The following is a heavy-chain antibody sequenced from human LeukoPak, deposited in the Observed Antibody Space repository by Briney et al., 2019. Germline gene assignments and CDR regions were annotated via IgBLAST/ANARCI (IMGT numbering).Heavy chain of an antibody. V-gene: IGHV3-30*18. CDR2: ISDDGSNK. CDR3: AKDPAFRGVMDY. Sequence: GGSLRLSCAASGFTFSSYDMHWVRQAPGKGLEWVAVISDDGSNKYYADSVKGRFTISRDNSKNTLYLQMNSLRAEDTAVYYCAKDPAFRGVMDYWGQGTLVTVSS. CDR1: GFTFSSYD. J-gene: IGHJ4*02. D-gene: IGHD3-10*01.